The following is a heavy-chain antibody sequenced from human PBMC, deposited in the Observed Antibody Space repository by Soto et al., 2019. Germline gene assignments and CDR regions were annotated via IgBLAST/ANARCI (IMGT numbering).Heavy chain of an antibody. CDR1: GFTFSSYA. CDR3: AKSTAMVIATPRYFDY. V-gene: IGHV3-23*01. CDR2: ISGSGGST. Sequence: EVQLLESGGGLVQPGGSLRLSCAASGFTFSSYAMSWVRQAPGKGLEWVSAISGSGGSTYYADSVKGRFTISRDNSKNTLYLQMNSLRAEDTAVYYCAKSTAMVIATPRYFDYWGQGTLVTVSS. D-gene: IGHD5-18*01. J-gene: IGHJ4*02.